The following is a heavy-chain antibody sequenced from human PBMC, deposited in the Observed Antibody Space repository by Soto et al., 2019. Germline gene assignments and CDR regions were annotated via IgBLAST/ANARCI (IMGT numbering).Heavy chain of an antibody. Sequence: SVKVSCKASGGTFNNYVINWVRQAPGQGLEWMAGIIPIFGTPNYAQKFQGRITITADKSTSTAYMELNSLRSEDTAVYYCAGRCDGTNCLAHFDYWGQGTLVTVSS. J-gene: IGHJ4*02. CDR3: AGRCDGTNCLAHFDY. D-gene: IGHD2-2*01. CDR2: IIPIFGTP. CDR1: GGTFNNYV. V-gene: IGHV1-69*06.